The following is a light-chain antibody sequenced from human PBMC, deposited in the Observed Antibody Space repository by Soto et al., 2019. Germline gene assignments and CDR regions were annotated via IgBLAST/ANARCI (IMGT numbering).Light chain of an antibody. CDR1: QSVRSNY. J-gene: IGKJ4*01. CDR2: EAS. Sequence: EIVLTQSPGTLSLSPGERATLSCRASQSVRSNYLAWYQQKPGQATRLLIYEASSRTTGIPDRFGGSGSGTDFTLTISRLDPEDFAVYYCQQYGISPLTFGGGTKVDIK. CDR3: QQYGISPLT. V-gene: IGKV3-20*01.